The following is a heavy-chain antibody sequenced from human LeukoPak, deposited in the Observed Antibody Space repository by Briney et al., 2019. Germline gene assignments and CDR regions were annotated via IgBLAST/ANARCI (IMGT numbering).Heavy chain of an antibody. CDR2: ISGYNGKT. J-gene: IGHJ5*02. D-gene: IGHD2-15*01. Sequence: GASVKVSCKASGYTFTSYAMNWVRQAPGQGLEWMGWISGYNGKTKYAQKLQDRVTMTTDTSTTTAYMELRSLTSDDTAVYYCARASAVVDNWFDPWGQGTLVTVSS. CDR3: ARASAVVDNWFDP. V-gene: IGHV1-18*01. CDR1: GYTFTSYA.